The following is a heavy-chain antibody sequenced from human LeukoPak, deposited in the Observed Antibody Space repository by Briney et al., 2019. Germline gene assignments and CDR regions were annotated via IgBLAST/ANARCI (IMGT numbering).Heavy chain of an antibody. Sequence: GGSLRLSCVASGFIIGSYWMSWVRQAPAKGLEWVANIRQDGSEKYYVDSVKGRLTISRDNAKNSLYLQMNNLTAADTAIYYCARAGYYGDDAFDLWGQGTRVTVSS. CDR1: GFIIGSYW. J-gene: IGHJ3*01. D-gene: IGHD2/OR15-2a*01. V-gene: IGHV3-7*01. CDR3: ARAGYYGDDAFDL. CDR2: IRQDGSEK.